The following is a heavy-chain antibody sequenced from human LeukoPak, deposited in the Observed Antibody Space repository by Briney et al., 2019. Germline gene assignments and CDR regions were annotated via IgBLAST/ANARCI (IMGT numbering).Heavy chain of an antibody. CDR3: ARTYNWFDP. CDR2: IYYSGST. V-gene: IGHV4-38-2*02. CDR1: GYSISSGYY. J-gene: IGHJ5*02. Sequence: SETLSLTCTVSGYSISSGYYWGWIRQPPGKGLEWIGYIYYSGSTNYNPSLKSRVTISVDTSKNQFSLKLSSVTAADTAVYYCARTYNWFDPWGQGTLVTVSS.